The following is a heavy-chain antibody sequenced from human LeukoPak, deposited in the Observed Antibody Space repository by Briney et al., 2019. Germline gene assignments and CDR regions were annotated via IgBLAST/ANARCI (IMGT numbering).Heavy chain of an antibody. Sequence: GGSLRLSCAASGFTFSSYWMSWVRQAPGKGLEWVANIKQDESEKHYVASVKGRFTISRDNAKNSLYLQMNSLRAEDTAVYYCARVKLIVVVSWFDPWGQGTLVTVSS. CDR1: GFTFSSYW. D-gene: IGHD3-22*01. CDR2: IKQDESEK. J-gene: IGHJ5*02. CDR3: ARVKLIVVVSWFDP. V-gene: IGHV3-7*01.